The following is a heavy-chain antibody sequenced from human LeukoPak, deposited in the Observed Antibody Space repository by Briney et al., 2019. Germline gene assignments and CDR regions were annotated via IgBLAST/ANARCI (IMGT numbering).Heavy chain of an antibody. CDR1: GFNFITAA. Sequence: PGGSLRLSCEASGFNFITAAMTWVRQAPGKGLEWVSLIGSSGGSTYYADSVKGRFTISRDNSKNMVYLQMNSLRAEDTAVYFCARVRLDRSERNLDAFENWGQGTMVTVSS. D-gene: IGHD1-14*01. CDR3: ARVRLDRSERNLDAFEN. J-gene: IGHJ3*02. CDR2: IGSSGGST. V-gene: IGHV3-23*01.